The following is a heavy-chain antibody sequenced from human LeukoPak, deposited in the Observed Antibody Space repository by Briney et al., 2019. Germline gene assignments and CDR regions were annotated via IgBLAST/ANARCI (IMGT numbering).Heavy chain of an antibody. CDR1: GFTFSSYW. Sequence: QSGGSLRLSCAASGFTFSSYWMSWVRQAPGKGLEWVANIKQDGSEKYYVDSVKGRFTISRDNAKNSLYLQMNSLRAEDTAVYYCARCRGPHYDILTGDLDYYYGMDVWGQGTTVTVSS. V-gene: IGHV3-7*01. CDR3: ARCRGPHYDILTGDLDYYYGMDV. CDR2: IKQDGSEK. J-gene: IGHJ6*02. D-gene: IGHD3-9*01.